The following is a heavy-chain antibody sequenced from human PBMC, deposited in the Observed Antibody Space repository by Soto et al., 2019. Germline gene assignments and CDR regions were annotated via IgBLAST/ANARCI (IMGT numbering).Heavy chain of an antibody. V-gene: IGHV3-30*18. J-gene: IGHJ4*02. CDR3: AKDRRKVVVAAPFDY. CDR1: GFTFSSYG. Sequence: LRLSCATSGFTFSSYGMHWVRQAPGKGLEWVAVISYDGSNKYYADSVKGRFTISRDNSKNTLYLQMNSLRAEDTAVYYCAKDRRKVVVAAPFDYWGQGTLVTVSS. CDR2: ISYDGSNK. D-gene: IGHD2-15*01.